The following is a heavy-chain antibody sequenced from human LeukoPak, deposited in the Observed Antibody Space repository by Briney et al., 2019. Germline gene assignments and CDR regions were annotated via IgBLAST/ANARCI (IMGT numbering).Heavy chain of an antibody. CDR3: AKGGSSSWHFDY. Sequence: PGGSLRLSCAASGFTFSSHGIHWVRQAPGKGLEWVAVISYGGNNKYYADSVKGRFTISRDNSENTVSLQMNSLRVEDTAVYYCAKGGSSSWHFDYWGQGTLVTVSS. D-gene: IGHD6-13*01. CDR1: GFTFSSHG. CDR2: ISYGGNNK. V-gene: IGHV3-30*18. J-gene: IGHJ4*02.